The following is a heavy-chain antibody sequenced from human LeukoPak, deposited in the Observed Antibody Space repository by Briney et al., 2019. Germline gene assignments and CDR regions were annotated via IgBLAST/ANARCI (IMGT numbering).Heavy chain of an antibody. V-gene: IGHV1-69*01. J-gene: IGHJ3*02. CDR2: IIPIFGTA. Sequence: SVTVSCKASGGTFSSYAISWVRQAPGQGLEWMGGIIPIFGTANYAQKFQGRVTITADESTSTAYMELSSLRSEDTAVYYCASWSKDYYGSGSYYKDAFDIWGQGTMVTVSS. CDR1: GGTFSSYA. D-gene: IGHD3-10*01. CDR3: ASWSKDYYGSGSYYKDAFDI.